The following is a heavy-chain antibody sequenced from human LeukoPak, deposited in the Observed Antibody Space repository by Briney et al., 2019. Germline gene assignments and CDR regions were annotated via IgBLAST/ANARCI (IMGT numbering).Heavy chain of an antibody. Sequence: SETLSLTCTVSGGSISSYYWSWIRQPPGKGLGWIGYIYTSGSTNYNPSLKSRVTISVDTSKNQFSLKLSSVTAADTAVYYCARHSRIADLDYWGQGTLVTVSS. J-gene: IGHJ4*02. CDR3: ARHSRIADLDY. V-gene: IGHV4-4*09. CDR1: GGSISSYY. D-gene: IGHD6-13*01. CDR2: IYTSGST.